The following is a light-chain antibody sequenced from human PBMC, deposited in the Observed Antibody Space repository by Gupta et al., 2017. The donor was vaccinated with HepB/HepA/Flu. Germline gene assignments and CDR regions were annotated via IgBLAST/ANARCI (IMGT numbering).Light chain of an antibody. V-gene: IGLV4-69*01. Sequence: QLVLTQSPSASASLGASVKLTRTLSSGHSSYAIAWHQQQPEKGPRYLMKLNSDGSHSKGDGIPDRFSGSSSGAERYLTISSLQSEDEADYYCQTWGTGIAVFGGGTQLTVL. CDR2: LNSDGSH. CDR1: SGHSSYA. CDR3: QTWGTGIAV. J-gene: IGLJ7*01.